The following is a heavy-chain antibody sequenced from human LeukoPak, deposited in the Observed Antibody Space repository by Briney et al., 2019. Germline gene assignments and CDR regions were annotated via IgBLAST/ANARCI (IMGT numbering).Heavy chain of an antibody. D-gene: IGHD6-19*01. CDR2: INWNDDK. V-gene: IGHV2-5*01. J-gene: IGHJ4*02. CDR3: AHRHMPAVPGVFEY. Sequence: SGPTLVNPTQTPTLTCAFSGFSLRNSGEAVGWIRQPPGKALEWLAVINWNDDKRYRPSLKSRLTITKDTSKNQVVLTMTNMDPVDTAAYFCAHRHMPAVPGVFEYWGQGTLVTVSS. CDR1: GFSLRNSGEA.